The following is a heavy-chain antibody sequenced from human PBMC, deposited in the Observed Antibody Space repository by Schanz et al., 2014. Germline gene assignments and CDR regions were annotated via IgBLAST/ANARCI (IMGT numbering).Heavy chain of an antibody. CDR1: GFTFSSYA. CDR2: ISGSGAST. Sequence: VQLVESGGGVVQSGGSLRLSCAASGFTFSSYAMSWVRQAPGKGLEWVSAISGSGASTYYADSVKGRFTISRDNSKNTLYLQMNSLRAEDTAVYYCAKSLESCPGGRCSRGYFDYWGQGTLVTVSS. J-gene: IGHJ4*02. V-gene: IGHV3-23*04. CDR3: AKSLESCPGGRCSRGYFDY. D-gene: IGHD2-8*02.